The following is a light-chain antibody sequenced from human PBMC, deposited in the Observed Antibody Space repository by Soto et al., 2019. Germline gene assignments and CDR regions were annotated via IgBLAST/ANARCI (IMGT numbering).Light chain of an antibody. J-gene: IGKJ1*01. CDR3: QQYYSYPGT. CDR2: GTS. CDR1: QTVSSN. V-gene: IGKV3-15*01. Sequence: EIVMTQSPAALSVSPGERVTLSCRASQTVSSNLAWYQQKPGQAPRLLIYGTSPRATGIPARFSGSGSGTVFTLTISCLQSEDFATYYCQQYYSYPGTFGQGTKVDIK.